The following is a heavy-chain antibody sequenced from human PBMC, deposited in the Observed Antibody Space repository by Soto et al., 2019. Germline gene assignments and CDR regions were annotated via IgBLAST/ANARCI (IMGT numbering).Heavy chain of an antibody. J-gene: IGHJ6*03. V-gene: IGHV4-59*08. D-gene: IGHD2-2*01. Sequence: QVQLQETGPGLVKASETLSLTCSGSGGSINSYYWSWIRQPPGKGLEWVGYIYYTGSTNYNPSLKSRVTISVDTSKKHFALKLASVTAADTAEYYCARLDGYAHYIDIWGKGTTVTVSS. CDR1: GGSINSYY. CDR3: ARLDGYAHYIDI. CDR2: IYYTGST.